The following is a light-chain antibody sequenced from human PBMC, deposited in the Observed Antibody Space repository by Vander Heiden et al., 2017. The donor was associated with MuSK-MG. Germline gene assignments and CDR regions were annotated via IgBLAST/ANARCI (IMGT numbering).Light chain of an antibody. Sequence: EFVLTQSPATLSLSPGERATLSCRASQSVSSYLAWYQQKAGHAPRLLIYDASNRATGIPARFSGSGYGTDFTRTISRRELVDFPLYYCQRHSNSPLLTFGGGTKVEIK. V-gene: IGKV3-11*01. CDR3: QRHSNSPLLT. CDR2: DAS. CDR1: QSVSSY. J-gene: IGKJ4*01.